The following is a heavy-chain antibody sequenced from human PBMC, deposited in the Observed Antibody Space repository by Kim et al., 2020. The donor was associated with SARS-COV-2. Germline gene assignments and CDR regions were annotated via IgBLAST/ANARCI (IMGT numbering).Heavy chain of an antibody. J-gene: IGHJ6*02. V-gene: IGHV3-23*01. CDR3: AKVGSITMVRGVIKNYYYGMDV. CDR2: ISGSGGST. CDR1: GFTFSSYA. D-gene: IGHD3-10*01. Sequence: GGSLRLSCAASGFTFSSYAMSWVRQAPGKGLEWVSAISGSGGSTYYADSVKGRFTISRDNSKNTLYLQMNSLRAEDTAVYYCAKVGSITMVRGVIKNYYYGMDVWGQGTTVTVSS.